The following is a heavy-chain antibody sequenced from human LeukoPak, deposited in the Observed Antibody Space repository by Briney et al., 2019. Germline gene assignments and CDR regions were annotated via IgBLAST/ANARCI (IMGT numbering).Heavy chain of an antibody. V-gene: IGHV3-11*04. CDR1: GFTFSDYY. J-gene: IGHJ4*02. Sequence: GGSLRLSCAASGFTFSDYYMSWIRQAPGKGLEWVSYISSSGSTIYYADSVKGRFTISRGNAKNSLYLQMNSLRAEGTAVYYCARDVDYYDSSGYFDYWGQGTLVTVSS. D-gene: IGHD3-22*01. CDR3: ARDVDYYDSSGYFDY. CDR2: ISSSGSTI.